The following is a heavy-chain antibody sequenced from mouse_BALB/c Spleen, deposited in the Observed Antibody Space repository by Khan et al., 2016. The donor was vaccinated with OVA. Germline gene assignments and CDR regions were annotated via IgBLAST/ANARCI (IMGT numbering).Heavy chain of an antibody. Sequence: QVQLKQSGAELMKPGASVKISCKATGYTFSSYWIEWVKQRPGHGLEWIGEILPGSGSTNYNEKFKGKATFTADASSNTAYMQLSSLTSEDSAVYYCARPRGVRRDYYAMDYWGQGTSVTVSS. CDR1: GYTFSSYW. CDR2: ILPGSGST. V-gene: IGHV1-9*01. D-gene: IGHD2-14*01. J-gene: IGHJ4*01. CDR3: ARPRGVRRDYYAMDY.